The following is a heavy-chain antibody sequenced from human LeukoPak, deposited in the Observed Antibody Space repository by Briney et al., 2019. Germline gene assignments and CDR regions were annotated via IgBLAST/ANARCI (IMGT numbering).Heavy chain of an antibody. CDR1: GYTFTSYY. Sequence: ASVKVSYKASGYTFTSYYMHWVRQAPGQGLEWMGIINPSGGSTSYAQKFQGRVTMTRDTSTSTVYMELSSLRSEDTAVYYCARGEGMVAAAGPPGAFDYWGQGTLVTVSS. V-gene: IGHV1-46*01. J-gene: IGHJ4*02. CDR2: INPSGGST. D-gene: IGHD6-13*01. CDR3: ARGEGMVAAAGPPGAFDY.